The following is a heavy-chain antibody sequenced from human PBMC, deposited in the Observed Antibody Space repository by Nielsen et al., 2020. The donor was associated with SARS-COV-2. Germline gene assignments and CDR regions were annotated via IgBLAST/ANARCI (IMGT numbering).Heavy chain of an antibody. CDR3: ARESVKQWLGGYYYYYGMDV. V-gene: IGHV1-2*06. D-gene: IGHD6-19*01. J-gene: IGHJ6*02. Sequence: WVRQAPGQGLEWMGRINPNSGGTNYAQKFQGRVTMTRDTSISTAYMELSRLRSDDTAVYYCARESVKQWLGGYYYYYGMDVWGQGTTVTVSS. CDR2: INPNSGGT.